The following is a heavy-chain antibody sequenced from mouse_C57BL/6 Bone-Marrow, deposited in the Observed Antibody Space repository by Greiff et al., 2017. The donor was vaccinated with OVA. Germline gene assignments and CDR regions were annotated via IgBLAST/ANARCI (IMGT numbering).Heavy chain of an antibody. V-gene: IGHV1-69*01. Sequence: QVQLKQPGAELVMPGASVKLSCKASGYTFTSYWMHWVKQRPGQGLEWIGEIDPSDSYTNYNQKFKGKSTLTVDKSSSTAYMQLCRMTYEESAVYYWARDDGYYMRFSYWGQGTLVTVSA. J-gene: IGHJ3*01. CDR3: ARDDGYYMRFSY. CDR1: GYTFTSYW. CDR2: IDPSDSYT. D-gene: IGHD2-3*01.